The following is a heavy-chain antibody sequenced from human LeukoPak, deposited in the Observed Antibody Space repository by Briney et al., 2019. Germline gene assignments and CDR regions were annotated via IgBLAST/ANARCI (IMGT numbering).Heavy chain of an antibody. V-gene: IGHV4-59*01. CDR3: ARSRYYDSTGYNPTYYFDS. J-gene: IGHJ4*02. Sequence: PSETLSLTCTVSGGSIIGSYWTWIRQSPGKSLEYIGYIYNTVDVNYSPSLKSRVTISIGMSGNQFSLRLNSVTAADTALYYCARSRYYDSTGYNPTYYFDSWGQGALVTVSS. CDR2: IYNTVDV. CDR1: GGSIIGSY. D-gene: IGHD3-22*01.